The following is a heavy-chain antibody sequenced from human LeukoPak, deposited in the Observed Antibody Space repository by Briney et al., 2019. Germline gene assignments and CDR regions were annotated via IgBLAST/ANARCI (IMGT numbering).Heavy chain of an antibody. CDR2: IYYSGST. CDR3: ARVNVAQWELPDDY. D-gene: IGHD1-26*01. V-gene: IGHV4-30-4*01. Sequence: SETLSLTCTVSGGSISSGDYYWSWIRQPPGKGLEWIGYIYYSGSTYYNPSLKSRVTISVDTSKNQFSLKLSSVTAADTAVYYCARVNVAQWELPDDYWGQGTLVTVSS. CDR1: GGSISSGDYY. J-gene: IGHJ4*02.